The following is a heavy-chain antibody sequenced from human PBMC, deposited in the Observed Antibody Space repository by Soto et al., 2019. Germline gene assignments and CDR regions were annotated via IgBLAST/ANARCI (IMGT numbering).Heavy chain of an antibody. D-gene: IGHD3-22*01. J-gene: IGHJ2*01. Sequence: ASVKVSCKASGYTFTSYYMHWVRQAPGQGLEWMGIINPSGGSTSYSPSLKSRLTITKDTSKNQVVLTMTNMDPVDTATYYCALADGAYYYDSSGGHWYFDLWGRGTLVTVSS. V-gene: IGHV1-46*04. CDR3: ALADGAYYYDSSGGHWYFDL. CDR2: INPSGGST. CDR1: GYTFTSYY.